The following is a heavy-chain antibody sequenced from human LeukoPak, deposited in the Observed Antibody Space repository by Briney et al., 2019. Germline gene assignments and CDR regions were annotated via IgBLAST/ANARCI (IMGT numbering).Heavy chain of an antibody. D-gene: IGHD6-19*01. J-gene: IGHJ4*02. CDR3: ARDREDSSGWDIDY. V-gene: IGHV1-18*01. CDR2: ISAYYGNT. CDR1: GYIFTNYG. Sequence: ASVKVSCRASGYIFTNYGITWVRQAPGQGPEWMGWISAYYGNTNYAQKLQGRVTMTTDTSTSTAYMELRSLRSDDTAVYYCARDREDSSGWDIDYWGQGTLVTVSS.